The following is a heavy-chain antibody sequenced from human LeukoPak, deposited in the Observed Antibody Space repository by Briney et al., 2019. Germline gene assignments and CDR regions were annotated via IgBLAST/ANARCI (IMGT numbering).Heavy chain of an antibody. CDR2: VYYSGST. J-gene: IGHJ4*02. D-gene: IGHD3-10*01. CDR1: GGSISTYY. Sequence: SETLSLTCTVSGGSISTYYWSWIRQPPGKGLEWIGYVYYSGSTYYNPSLKSRVTISVDTSKNQFSLKLSSVTAADTAVYYCAYVFYSSGSYPYFDYWGQGTLVTVSS. V-gene: IGHV4-59*08. CDR3: AYVFYSSGSYPYFDY.